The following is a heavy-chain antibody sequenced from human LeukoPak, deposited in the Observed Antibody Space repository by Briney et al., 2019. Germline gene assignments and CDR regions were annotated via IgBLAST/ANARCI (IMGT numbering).Heavy chain of an antibody. CDR1: GFTFTSNA. J-gene: IGHJ4*02. V-gene: IGHV3-23*01. Sequence: GGSLRLSCAASGFTFTSNAMSWVRQAPGKGLEWVSTIGGSGGSTYYADSVKGRFTISRDNAKNSLYLQMNSLRAEDTAVYYCAREMGGTIDYWGQGTLVTVSS. D-gene: IGHD1-26*01. CDR2: IGGSGGST. CDR3: AREMGGTIDY.